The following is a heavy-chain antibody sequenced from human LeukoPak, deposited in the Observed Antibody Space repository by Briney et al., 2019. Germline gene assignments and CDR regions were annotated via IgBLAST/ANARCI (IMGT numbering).Heavy chain of an antibody. CDR1: GYTFTSYG. CDR3: ARYCSSTSCYYYFDY. D-gene: IGHD2-2*01. J-gene: IGHJ4*02. V-gene: IGHV1-18*01. Sequence: ASVKVSCKASGYTFTSYGISWVRQAPGQGLEWMGWISAYNGNTNYAQKLQGRVTMTTDTSTSTAYMELRSLRSDDTAVYCCARYCSSTSCYYYFDYWGQGTLVTVSS. CDR2: ISAYNGNT.